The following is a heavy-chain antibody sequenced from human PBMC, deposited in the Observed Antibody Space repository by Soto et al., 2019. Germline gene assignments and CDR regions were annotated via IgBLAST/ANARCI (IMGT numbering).Heavy chain of an antibody. CDR3: AKEPVGPDWYFDL. CDR1: GFTFRSYA. J-gene: IGHJ2*01. CDR2: ISGSGIST. Sequence: DVQLLESGGGLVQPGGSLRLSCAASGFTFRSYAMSWVRQAPGKGLEWVSGISGSGISTHYADSVKGRFTVSRDNSKNTLYLQMNSLRAEDTAVYNCAKEPVGPDWYFDLWGRGTLVTFSS. V-gene: IGHV3-23*01.